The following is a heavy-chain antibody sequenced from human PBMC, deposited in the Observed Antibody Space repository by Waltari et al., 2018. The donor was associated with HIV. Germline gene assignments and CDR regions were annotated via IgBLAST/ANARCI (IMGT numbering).Heavy chain of an antibody. CDR3: ARVDRAGTTSGWDVFDI. J-gene: IGHJ3*02. CDR1: GFTVSSHH. D-gene: IGHD1-1*01. Sequence: EVQLVESGGGLVRPGGSLSLSCAASGFTVSSHHMGRVRHTPGKGLEYVSVMYSGGTTHYADSVNGRFTISRDSSKSALYLQMNTLRAEDTAHYYCARVDRAGTTSGWDVFDIWGQGTMVTVSS. CDR2: MYSGGTT. V-gene: IGHV3-66*01.